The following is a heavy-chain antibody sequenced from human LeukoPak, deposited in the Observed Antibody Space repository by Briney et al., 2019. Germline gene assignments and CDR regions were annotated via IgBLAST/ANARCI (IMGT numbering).Heavy chain of an antibody. Sequence: SQTLSLTCAVSGGSISSGGYSWSWIRQPPGKGLEWIGYIYQSGSTYYNPSLKSRVTISVDRSKNQFSLNLNSVTAADTAVYYCARYVRKGTQSYYFDYWGQGTLVTVSS. CDR3: ARYVRKGTQSYYFDY. CDR2: IYQSGST. CDR1: GGSISSGGYS. D-gene: IGHD3-10*02. V-gene: IGHV4-30-2*01. J-gene: IGHJ4*02.